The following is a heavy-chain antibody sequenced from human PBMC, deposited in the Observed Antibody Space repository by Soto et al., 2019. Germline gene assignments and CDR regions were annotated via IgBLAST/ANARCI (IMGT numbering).Heavy chain of an antibody. CDR1: GGSISSYY. D-gene: IGHD2-21*02. Sequence: SETLSLTCTVSGGSISSYYWILIRQPTGKGLEWIGYIYYSGSTNYNPSLKSRVTISVDTSKNQFSLKLNSVTAADTAVYYCARDLWGYCGADCYPLDVWGQGTTVTVSS. J-gene: IGHJ6*02. CDR2: IYYSGST. CDR3: ARDLWGYCGADCYPLDV. V-gene: IGHV4-59*01.